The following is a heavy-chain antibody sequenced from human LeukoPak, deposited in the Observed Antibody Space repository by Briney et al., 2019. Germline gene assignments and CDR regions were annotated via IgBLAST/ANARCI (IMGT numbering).Heavy chain of an antibody. V-gene: IGHV1-18*01. J-gene: IGHJ4*02. D-gene: IGHD1-7*01. Sequence: ASVTVSFKASGYSFTNYGITWVRQAPGQGLEGLGWISASNGNTNSAQTLQGRVTMTSDTSTSTAYMPLRSLTPDDPAFYYCARYPLSYTGNWHYFFDYWGQGTLLTVSS. CDR2: ISASNGNT. CDR1: GYSFTNYG. CDR3: ARYPLSYTGNWHYFFDY.